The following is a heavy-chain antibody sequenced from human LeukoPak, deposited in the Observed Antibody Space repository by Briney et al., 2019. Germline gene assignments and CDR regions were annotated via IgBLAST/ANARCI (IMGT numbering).Heavy chain of an antibody. CDR3: ARAETEWAGWFDP. CDR1: GGTFSSYA. Sequence: ASVKVSCKASGGTFSSYAISWVRQAPGQGLEWMGWINPNSGGTNYAQKFQGRVTMTRDTSISTAYMELSRLRSDDTAVYYCARAETEWAGWFDPWGQGTLVTVSS. D-gene: IGHD1-26*01. J-gene: IGHJ5*02. V-gene: IGHV1-2*02. CDR2: INPNSGGT.